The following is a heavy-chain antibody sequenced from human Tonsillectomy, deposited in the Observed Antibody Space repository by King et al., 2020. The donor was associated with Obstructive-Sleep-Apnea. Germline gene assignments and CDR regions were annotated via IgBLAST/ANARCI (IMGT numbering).Heavy chain of an antibody. CDR2: ISSTGRTL. CDR1: GFTFSTYS. V-gene: IGHV3-48*04. J-gene: IGHJ5*02. Sequence: DVQLVESGGGLVQPGGSLRLSCAASGFTFSTYSMNWVRQAPGKGLEWVSYISSTGRTLYYADSVKGRFTISRDNAKNSLYLQMNSLRADDTALYYCARDFQGIAVAVGSTLTFDPWGQGTLVTVSS. CDR3: ARDFQGIAVAVGSTLTFDP. D-gene: IGHD6-19*01.